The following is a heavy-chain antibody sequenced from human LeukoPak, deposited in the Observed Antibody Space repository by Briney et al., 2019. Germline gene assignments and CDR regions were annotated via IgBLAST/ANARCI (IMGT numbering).Heavy chain of an antibody. V-gene: IGHV3-23*01. CDR3: AIAVAARQGTIDP. CDR2: ISGTGDTT. D-gene: IGHD6-6*01. Sequence: GGSLRLSCAASGFTFSTYGMSWVRQAPGKGREWLSGISGTGDTTYYADSVKGRFTISRDNSKGTLYVQMNSLRAEDTAVYYCAIAVAARQGTIDPWGQGTLVTISS. J-gene: IGHJ5*02. CDR1: GFTFSTYG.